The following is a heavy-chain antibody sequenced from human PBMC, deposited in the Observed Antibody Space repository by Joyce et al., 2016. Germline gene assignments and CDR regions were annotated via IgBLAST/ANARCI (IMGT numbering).Heavy chain of an antibody. D-gene: IGHD2-8*01. Sequence: EVQLVESGGGLVKPGGSLRLSCVACGFTFRSYSMSWVRQAPGKGLEWVSSLSSSSSYIKYTDSVKGRFTISRDNAKNSLYLQMNSLRVEDTAVYYCARSSYTNGIFDYWGQGTLVTVSS. J-gene: IGHJ4*02. V-gene: IGHV3-21*01. CDR3: ARSSYTNGIFDY. CDR1: GFTFRSYS. CDR2: LSSSSSYI.